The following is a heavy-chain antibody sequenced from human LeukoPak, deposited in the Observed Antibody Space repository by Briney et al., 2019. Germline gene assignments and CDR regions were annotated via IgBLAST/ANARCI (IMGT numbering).Heavy chain of an antibody. CDR3: ARAEYGGNSGFWGLFDY. V-gene: IGHV4-34*01. D-gene: IGHD4-23*01. Sequence: PSETLSLTCTVYGGSFSGYCWSWIRQSPGKGLEWIGEINHSGSMNYNPSLKGRVTISVDTSKNQFSLKLSSVTAADTAVYYCARAEYGGNSGFWGLFDYWGQGTLVTVSS. J-gene: IGHJ4*02. CDR2: INHSGSM. CDR1: GGSFSGYC.